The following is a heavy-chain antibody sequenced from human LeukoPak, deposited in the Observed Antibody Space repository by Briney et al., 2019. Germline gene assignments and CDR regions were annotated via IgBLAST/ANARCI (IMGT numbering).Heavy chain of an antibody. CDR1: GFTFSSYA. V-gene: IGHV3-23*01. J-gene: IGHJ4*02. CDR2: ISGSGGST. CDR3: AKDPAWVVEWYFDY. Sequence: PGGSLRLSCASSGFTFSSYAMSWVRQAPGKGLEWVSAISGSGGSTYYADSVKGRFTISRDNSKNTLYLQMNSLRAEDTAVYYCAKDPAWVVEWYFDYWGQGTLVTVSS. D-gene: IGHD2-15*01.